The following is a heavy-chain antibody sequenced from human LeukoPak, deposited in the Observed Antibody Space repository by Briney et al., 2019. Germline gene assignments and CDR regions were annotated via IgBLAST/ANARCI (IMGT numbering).Heavy chain of an antibody. CDR3: ARQGYSYGYVGTRGLNYFDY. Sequence: SETLSLTCSVSGGSISSGSYYWAWIRQSPGKGLEWIASLYYSGKAFYNPSLKSRVTISVDTSKNQFSLKLSSVTAADTAVYYCARQGYSYGYVGTRGLNYFDYWGQGTLVTVSS. V-gene: IGHV4-39*01. CDR2: LYYSGKA. D-gene: IGHD5-18*01. CDR1: GGSISSGSYY. J-gene: IGHJ4*02.